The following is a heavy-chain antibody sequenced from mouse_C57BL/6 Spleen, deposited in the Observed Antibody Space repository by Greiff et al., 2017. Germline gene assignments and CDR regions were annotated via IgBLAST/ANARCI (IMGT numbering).Heavy chain of an antibody. J-gene: IGHJ4*01. V-gene: IGHV5-6*01. CDR1: GFTFSSYG. CDR2: ISSGGSYT. CDR3: ARPPFYYGNYYAMDY. Sequence: EVQVVESGGDLVKPGGSLKLSCAASGFTFSSYGMSWVRQTPDKRLEWVATISSGGSYTYYPDSVKGRFTISRDNAKNTLYLQMSSLKSEDTAMYYCARPPFYYGNYYAMDYWGQGTSVTVSS. D-gene: IGHD2-1*01.